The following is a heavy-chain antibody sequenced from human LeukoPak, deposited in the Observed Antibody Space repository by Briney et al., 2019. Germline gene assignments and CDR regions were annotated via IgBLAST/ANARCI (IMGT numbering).Heavy chain of an antibody. CDR3: ARGVFRQHEHFGMDV. Sequence: GGSLRLSCAASGFTFSSYSMNWVRQAPGKGLGWVSSISSSSSYIYYADSVKGRFTISRDNAKNSLYLQMNSLRAEDTAVYYCARGVFRQHEHFGMDVWGQGTTVTVSS. D-gene: IGHD6-13*01. CDR2: ISSSSSYI. J-gene: IGHJ6*02. V-gene: IGHV3-21*01. CDR1: GFTFSSYS.